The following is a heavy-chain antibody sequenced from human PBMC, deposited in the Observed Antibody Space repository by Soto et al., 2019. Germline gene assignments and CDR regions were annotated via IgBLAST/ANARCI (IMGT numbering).Heavy chain of an antibody. V-gene: IGHV5-51*01. CDR2: IYPGDSDT. D-gene: IGHD6-19*01. CDR3: ARHSAVAAQGYYYGMDV. Sequence: GESLKISCKGSGYSFTSYWIGWVGQMPGKGLEWMGIIYPGDSDTRYSPSFQGQVTISADKSISTAYLQWSSLKASDTAMYYCARHSAVAAQGYYYGMDVWGQGTTVTVSS. CDR1: GYSFTSYW. J-gene: IGHJ6*02.